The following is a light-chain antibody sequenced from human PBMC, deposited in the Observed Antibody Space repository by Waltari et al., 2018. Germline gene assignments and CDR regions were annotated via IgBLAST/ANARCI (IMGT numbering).Light chain of an antibody. V-gene: IGLV1-40*01. Sequence: QSVLTPPPSVSGAPGQRVTIPCTGRSPQLGAGYAVPRYQQLPGTAPKLLIYGNTNRPSGVPDRFSGSKSGTSASLAITGLQAEDEADYYCQCYDSSLSGSVFGGGTKLTVL. J-gene: IGLJ3*02. CDR1: SPQLGAGYA. CDR3: QCYDSSLSGSV. CDR2: GNT.